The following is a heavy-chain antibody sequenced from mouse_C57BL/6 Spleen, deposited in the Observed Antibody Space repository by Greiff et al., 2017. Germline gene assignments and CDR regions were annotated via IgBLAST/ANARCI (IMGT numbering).Heavy chain of an antibody. CDR2: IDPNSGGT. CDR1: GYTFTSYW. J-gene: IGHJ2*01. Sequence: QVQLQQPGAELVKPGASVKLSCKASGYTFTSYWMHWVKQRPGRGLEVIGRIDPNSGGTKYNEKFKSKATLTVDKPSSTAYMQLSSLTSEDSAVYYCARSGDQGGVYLDYWGQGTTLTVSS. V-gene: IGHV1-72*01. CDR3: ARSGDQGGVYLDY. D-gene: IGHD3-3*01.